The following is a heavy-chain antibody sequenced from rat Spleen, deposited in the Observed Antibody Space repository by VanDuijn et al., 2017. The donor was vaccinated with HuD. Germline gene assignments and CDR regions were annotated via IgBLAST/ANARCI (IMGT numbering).Heavy chain of an antibody. CDR2: MWGGGNT. CDR1: GFSLTSYN. V-gene: IGHV2-45*01. D-gene: IGHD1-9*01. Sequence: QVQLMESGPGLVQPSETLSLTCTVSGFSLTSYNVHWVRQPPGKGLEWMGVMWGGGNTDYNSALKSRLSISRDTSKDQVFLKMNSLQSEETTTYYCARDQGGYGYNYFDFWGQGVMVTVSS. CDR3: ARDQGGYGYNYFDF. J-gene: IGHJ2*01.